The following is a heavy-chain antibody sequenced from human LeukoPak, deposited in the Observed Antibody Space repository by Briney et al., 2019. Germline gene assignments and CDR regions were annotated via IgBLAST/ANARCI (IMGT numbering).Heavy chain of an antibody. CDR1: GFTFSSYE. D-gene: IGHD3-10*01. J-gene: IGHJ4*02. V-gene: IGHV3-48*03. Sequence: PAGSLRLSCAASGFTFSSYEMKWVPQAPGRGREGVTYTSSSGSTLYSADSVKGRFTISRDNVTNSLYLKMNSLRAEDTAVYYCARDCYECITCPSDYWGQGTLVTVSS. CDR3: ARDCYECITCPSDY. CDR2: TSSSGSTL.